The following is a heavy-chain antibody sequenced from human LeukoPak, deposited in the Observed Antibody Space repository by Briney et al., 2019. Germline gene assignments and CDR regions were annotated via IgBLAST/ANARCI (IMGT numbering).Heavy chain of an antibody. J-gene: IGHJ4*02. D-gene: IGHD3-10*01. Sequence: AGGSLRLSCAASGFTFSSYAMHWVRQAPGKGLEWVAVISYDGSNKYYADSVKGRFTISRDNSKNTLYLQMNSLRAEDTAVYYCARDQGIEGLGYWGQGTLVTVSS. CDR2: ISYDGSNK. CDR3: ARDQGIEGLGY. V-gene: IGHV3-30-3*01. CDR1: GFTFSSYA.